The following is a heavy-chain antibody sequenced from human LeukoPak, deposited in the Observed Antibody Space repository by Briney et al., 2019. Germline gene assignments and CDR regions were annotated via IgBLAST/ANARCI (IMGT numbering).Heavy chain of an antibody. CDR2: ISSSSSYI. CDR3: ARDHTYYYDSSN. J-gene: IGHJ4*02. CDR1: GFIFSSYA. V-gene: IGHV3-21*01. D-gene: IGHD3-22*01. Sequence: GGSLRLSCAASGFIFSSYAMHWVRQAPGKGLEWVSSISSSSSYIYYADSVKGRFTISRDNAKNSLYLQMNSLRAEDTAVYYCARDHTYYYDSSNWGQGTLVTVSS.